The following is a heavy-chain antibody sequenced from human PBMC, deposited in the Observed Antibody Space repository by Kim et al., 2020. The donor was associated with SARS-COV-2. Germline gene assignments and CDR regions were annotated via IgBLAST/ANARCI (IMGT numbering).Heavy chain of an antibody. D-gene: IGHD3-22*01. CDR2: TSTSGGST. V-gene: IGHV3-23*01. CDR1: GFTFINYA. CDR3: AKTGDISGYYMDY. Sequence: GGSLRLSCAASGFTFINYAMNWVRQAPGKGLEWVSGTSTSGGSTYYADSVKGRFTISRDNSRNTIYLQMNGLEAEDTAIYYCAKTGDISGYYMDYWGQGTLVTVS. J-gene: IGHJ4*02.